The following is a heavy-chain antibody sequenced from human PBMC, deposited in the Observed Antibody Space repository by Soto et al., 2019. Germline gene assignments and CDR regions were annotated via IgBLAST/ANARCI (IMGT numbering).Heavy chain of an antibody. CDR1: GFTFSSYA. Sequence: GGSLRLSCAASGFTFSSYAMSWVRQAPGKGLEWVAVIWYDGSNKYYADSVKGRLTISRDNSKTTLYLQMNSLRAEDTAVYYCAREPGDSSSWYPYYYYGMDVWGQGTTVTVSS. J-gene: IGHJ6*02. CDR2: IWYDGSNK. D-gene: IGHD6-13*01. V-gene: IGHV3-33*08. CDR3: AREPGDSSSWYPYYYYGMDV.